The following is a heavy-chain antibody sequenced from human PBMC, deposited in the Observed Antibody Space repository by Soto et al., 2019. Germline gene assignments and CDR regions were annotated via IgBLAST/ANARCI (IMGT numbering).Heavy chain of an antibody. D-gene: IGHD3-16*02. V-gene: IGHV1-2*04. CDR1: GYTFTGYY. J-gene: IGHJ6*02. CDR2: INPNSGGT. CDR3: ARSTRIMITFGGVIAPTYGMDV. Sequence: ASVKVSCKASGYTFTGYYMHWVRQAPGQGLEWMGWINPNSGGTNYAQKFQGWVTMTRDTSISTAYMELSRLRSDDTAVYYCARSTRIMITFGGVIAPTYGMDVWGRGTTVTVSS.